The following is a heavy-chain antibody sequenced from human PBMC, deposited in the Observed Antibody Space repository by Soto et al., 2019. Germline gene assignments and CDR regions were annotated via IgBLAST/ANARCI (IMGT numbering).Heavy chain of an antibody. J-gene: IGHJ4*02. D-gene: IGHD4-17*01. CDR2: IIPILGIE. CDR3: ARESTVTNGVGYY. V-gene: IGHV1-69*02. Sequence: QVQLVQSGAEVKKPGSSVKVSCKASGGTFSSYTISWVRQAPGQGLEWMGRIIPILGIENYAQKFQGRVTITADKSTGRAYSDLSSMTAAHAAVDYCARESTVTNGVGYYCSQGTLVTV. CDR1: GGTFSSYT.